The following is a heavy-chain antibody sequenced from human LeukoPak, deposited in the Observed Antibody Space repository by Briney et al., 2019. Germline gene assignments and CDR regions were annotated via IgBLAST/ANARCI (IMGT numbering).Heavy chain of an antibody. D-gene: IGHD6-19*01. V-gene: IGHV1-69*06. CDR1: GNTFTKYA. J-gene: IGHJ4*02. CDR2: IIPLLPSP. CDR3: ARTSISVSGSLGHDE. Sequence: SVKVSCKASGNTFTKYAISWVRLAPGQGLEWMGRIIPLLPSPTYAQKFQHRVTITADTSTTTAYMELTSLRSEDTAVYYCARTSISVSGSLGHDEWGQGTLVTVSS.